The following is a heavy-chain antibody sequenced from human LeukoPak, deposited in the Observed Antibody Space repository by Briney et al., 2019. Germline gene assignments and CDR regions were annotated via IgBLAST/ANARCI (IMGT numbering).Heavy chain of an antibody. D-gene: IGHD2-2*01. CDR3: ATLDLPPSTSAVAS. V-gene: IGHV1-24*01. Sequence: ASVKVSCKVSGYTLSELSMHWVRQGPGKGLEWMGGFVVEDGERIYAQKFRGGVRVTEDTSTDTAYMELSSLRSEDTAVYYCATLDLPPSTSAVASWGQGTLVTVSS. CDR1: GYTLSELS. CDR2: FVVEDGER. J-gene: IGHJ5*01.